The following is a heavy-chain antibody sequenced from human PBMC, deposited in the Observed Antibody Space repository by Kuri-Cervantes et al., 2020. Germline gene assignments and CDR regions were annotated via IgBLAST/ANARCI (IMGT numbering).Heavy chain of an antibody. CDR2: ISYDGINT. J-gene: IGHJ3*02. D-gene: IGHD6-13*01. Sequence: GESLKISCAASGFTFSSYAMHWVRQAPGKGLEWVAVISYDGINTYYADSVKGRFTISRDSSKNTLYLQMNSLRAEDTAVYYCAKSISWPYDAFDIWGQGTMVTVSS. V-gene: IGHV3-30-3*01. CDR1: GFTFSSYA. CDR3: AKSISWPYDAFDI.